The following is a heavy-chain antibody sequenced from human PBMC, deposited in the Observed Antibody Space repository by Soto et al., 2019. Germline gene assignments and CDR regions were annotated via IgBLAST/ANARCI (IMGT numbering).Heavy chain of an antibody. CDR3: AHGSCSSADCYPNPYLDY. Sequence: QITLKESGPPLVNPTQTLTLTCTFSGFSLSTTAEGVGWIRQPPGKALEWLALIYWDDDERYSPSLKSRLTITKDTSQNQVVLTMTNVDPVDTATYYCAHGSCSSADCYPNPYLDYWGQGILVTVSS. CDR1: GFSLSTTAEG. V-gene: IGHV2-5*02. CDR2: IYWDDDE. D-gene: IGHD2-2*01. J-gene: IGHJ4*02.